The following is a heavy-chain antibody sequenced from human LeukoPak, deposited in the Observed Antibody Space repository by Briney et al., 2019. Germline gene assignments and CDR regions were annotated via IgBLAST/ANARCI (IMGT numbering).Heavy chain of an antibody. J-gene: IGHJ3*02. CDR2: IYYSGST. V-gene: IGHV4-59*01. D-gene: IGHD4-17*01. Sequence: PSETLSLTCTVSGGSISSYYWSWIRQPPGKGLEWIGNIYYSGSTNYNPSLKSRVTISVDTSKNQFSLKLSSVTAADTAVYYCARESPYGEYAFDIWGQGTMVTVSS. CDR1: GGSISSYY. CDR3: ARESPYGEYAFDI.